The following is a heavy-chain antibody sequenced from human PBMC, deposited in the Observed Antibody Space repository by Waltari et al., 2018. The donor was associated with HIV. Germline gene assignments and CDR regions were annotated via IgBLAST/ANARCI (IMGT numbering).Heavy chain of an antibody. CDR2: FDPKNGKP. V-gene: IGHV1-24*01. J-gene: IGHJ1*01. Sequence: QLIQSTSALKRPGASVTISCQVSGYPLSEYSMQWVRQGRGQRLEWMGGFDPKNGKPVYSQRFWGRVSLAEDTSEDTAFLELNRLTSDDTAVYYCVTLYNESPLYSNFWGQGTLVTV. CDR1: GYPLSEYS. CDR3: VTLYNESPLYSNF. D-gene: IGHD2-15*01.